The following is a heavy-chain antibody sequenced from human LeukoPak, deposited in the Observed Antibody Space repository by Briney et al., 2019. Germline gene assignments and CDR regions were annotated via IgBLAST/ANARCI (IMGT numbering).Heavy chain of an antibody. CDR1: GGSISSSSYY. J-gene: IGHJ4*02. CDR3: ARANSYYDSFDY. V-gene: IGHV4-39*07. CDR2: IYYSGST. D-gene: IGHD3-10*01. Sequence: PSETLSLTCTVSGGSISSSSYYWGWLRQPPGKGLEWIGSIYYSGSTYYNPSLKSQVTISVDTSKNQFSLKLSSVTAEDTAVYYCARANSYYDSFDYWGQGTLVTVSS.